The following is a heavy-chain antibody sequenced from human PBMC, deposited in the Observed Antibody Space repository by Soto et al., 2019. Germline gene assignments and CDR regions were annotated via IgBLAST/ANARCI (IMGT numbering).Heavy chain of an antibody. CDR3: MVPGASLEKYFDY. CDR2: IKSKTDGGTT. D-gene: IGHD3-10*01. Sequence: GGSLRLSCAASGFTFSNAWMSWVRQAPGKGLEWVGRIKSKTDGGTTDYAAPVKGRFTISRDDSKNTLYLQMNSLKTEDTAVYYCMVPGASLEKYFDYWGQGTLVTVSS. CDR1: GFTFSNAW. V-gene: IGHV3-15*01. J-gene: IGHJ4*02.